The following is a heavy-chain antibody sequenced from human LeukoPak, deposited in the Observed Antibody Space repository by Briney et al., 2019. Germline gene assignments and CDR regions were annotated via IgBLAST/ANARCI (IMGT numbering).Heavy chain of an antibody. CDR2: ISSSSSYI. Sequence: GGSLRLSCAASGFTFSSYSMNWVRQAPGKGLEWVSSISSSSSYIYYAASVKGRFTISRDNSKNTLYLQMNSLRAEDTAVYYCAKVYCSSTSCHYYFDYWGQGTLVTVSS. CDR3: AKVYCSSTSCHYYFDY. V-gene: IGHV3-21*01. J-gene: IGHJ4*02. CDR1: GFTFSSYS. D-gene: IGHD2-2*01.